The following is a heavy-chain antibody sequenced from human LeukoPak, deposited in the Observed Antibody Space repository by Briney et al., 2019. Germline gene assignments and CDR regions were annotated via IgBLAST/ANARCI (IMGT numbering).Heavy chain of an antibody. D-gene: IGHD6-19*01. CDR3: ARHMAVAEYFDY. CDR1: GGSISSYY. CDR2: IYYSGST. Sequence: PSETLSPTCTVSGGSISSYYWSWIRQPPGKGLEWVGYIYYSGSTNYNPSLKSRVTISVDTSKNQFSLKLSSVTAADTAVYYCARHMAVAEYFDYWGQGTLVTVSS. V-gene: IGHV4-59*08. J-gene: IGHJ4*02.